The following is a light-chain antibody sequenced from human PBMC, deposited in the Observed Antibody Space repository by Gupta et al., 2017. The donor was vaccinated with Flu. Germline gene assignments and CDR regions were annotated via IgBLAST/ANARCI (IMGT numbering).Light chain of an antibody. CDR2: GAS. Sequence: EIVMTQSPPTLSVSPGEKAPLSSSATQRVSSNVAWYQQKPGQAPRLLIYGASTRATGIPARFSGSGSGTEFTLTISSLQSEDFAVYYCQQYNSWPPNTFGQGTKLEIK. J-gene: IGKJ2*01. CDR3: QQYNSWPPNT. CDR1: QRVSSN. V-gene: IGKV3D-15*01.